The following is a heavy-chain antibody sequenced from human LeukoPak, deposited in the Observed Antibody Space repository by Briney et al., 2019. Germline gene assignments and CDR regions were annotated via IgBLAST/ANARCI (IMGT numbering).Heavy chain of an antibody. CDR2: ISGSGGST. V-gene: IGHV3-23*01. J-gene: IGHJ6*03. Sequence: ASVKVSCKASGGTFSSYAMSWVRQAPGKGLEWVSAISGSGGSTYYADSVKGRFTISRDNSKNTLYLQMNSLRAEDTAVYYCATPHSTYYDYYYYMDVWGKGTTVTVSS. CDR1: GGTFSSYA. CDR3: ATPHSTYYDYYYYMDV. D-gene: IGHD4-11*01.